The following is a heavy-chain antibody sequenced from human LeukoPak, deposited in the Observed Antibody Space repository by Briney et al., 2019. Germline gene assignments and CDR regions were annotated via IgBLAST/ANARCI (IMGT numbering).Heavy chain of an antibody. J-gene: IGHJ4*02. V-gene: IGHV3-23*01. CDR2: ISGSGGST. CDR3: ARGTYSSGWPTDY. Sequence: GGSLRLSCAASGFTFSSYAMSWVRQAPGKGLEWVSAISGSGGSTYYADSVKGRFTISRDNSKNTLYLQMNSLRAEDTAVYYCARGTYSSGWPTDYWGQGTLVTVSS. D-gene: IGHD6-19*01. CDR1: GFTFSSYA.